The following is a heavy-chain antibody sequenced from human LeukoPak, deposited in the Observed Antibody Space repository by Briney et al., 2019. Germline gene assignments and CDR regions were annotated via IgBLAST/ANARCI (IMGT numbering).Heavy chain of an antibody. V-gene: IGHV1-69*05. Sequence: ASVKVSCKASGGTFSSYAISWVRQAPGQGLEWMGGIIPIFGTANYAQKFQGRVTITTDESASTAYMELSSLRSEDTAVYYCARVRVDAFDIWGQGTMVAVSS. CDR1: GGTFSSYA. J-gene: IGHJ3*02. CDR2: IIPIFGTA. CDR3: ARVRVDAFDI.